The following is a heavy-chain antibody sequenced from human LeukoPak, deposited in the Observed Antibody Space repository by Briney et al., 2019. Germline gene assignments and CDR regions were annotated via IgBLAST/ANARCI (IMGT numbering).Heavy chain of an antibody. J-gene: IGHJ5*01. V-gene: IGHV3-23*01. Sequence: GGSLRLSCAASGFTFNNYAMSWVRQALRKGLEWVSAISASGGTTYYADSVKGRFTISRDNSENTLFLQMNSLRAEDTAVYYCAKEPREYCSSTSCPNWFDSWGQGTLVTVSS. CDR2: ISASGGTT. D-gene: IGHD2-2*01. CDR1: GFTFNNYA. CDR3: AKEPREYCSSTSCPNWFDS.